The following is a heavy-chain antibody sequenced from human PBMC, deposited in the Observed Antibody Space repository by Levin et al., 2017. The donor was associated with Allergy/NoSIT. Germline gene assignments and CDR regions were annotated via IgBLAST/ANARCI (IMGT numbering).Heavy chain of an antibody. CDR2: ISSNGGST. J-gene: IGHJ4*02. CDR3: VKDRTDTAMVGDY. CDR1: GFTFSSYA. D-gene: IGHD5-18*01. V-gene: IGHV3-64D*06. Sequence: GGSLRLSCSASGFTFSSYAMHWVRQAPGKGLEYVSAISSNGGSTYYADSVKGRFTISRDNSKNTLYLQMSSLRAEDTAVYYCVKDRTDTAMVGDYWGQGTLVTVSS.